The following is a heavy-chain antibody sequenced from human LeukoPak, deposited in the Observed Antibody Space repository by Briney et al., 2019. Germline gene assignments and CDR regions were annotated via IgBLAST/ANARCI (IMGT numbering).Heavy chain of an antibody. V-gene: IGHV3-73*01. CDR3: TSQKGTYSSGWFPRESWFDP. Sequence: GGSLRLSCAASGFTFSGSAMHWVRQASGKGLEWVGRIRSKANSYATAYAASVKGRFTISRDDSKNTAYLQMNSLKTEDTAVYYCTSQKGTYSSGWFPRESWFDPWGQGTLVTVSS. J-gene: IGHJ5*02. D-gene: IGHD6-19*01. CDR1: GFTFSGSA. CDR2: IRSKANSYAT.